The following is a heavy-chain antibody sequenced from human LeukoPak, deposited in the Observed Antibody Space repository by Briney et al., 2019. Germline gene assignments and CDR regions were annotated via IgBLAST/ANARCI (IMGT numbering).Heavy chain of an antibody. J-gene: IGHJ4*02. D-gene: IGHD2-15*01. V-gene: IGHV4-59*02. Sequence: SETLSLTCVVSGGSVSGYYWGWIRQPPGRGLEWIGYVYYSGSTNYNPSFKSRITISVDTSRNQFSLQLSSVTAADTAVYYCARIHRYCSGGACYVLDNWGQGTLIAVSS. CDR2: VYYSGST. CDR3: ARIHRYCSGGACYVLDN. CDR1: GGSVSGYY.